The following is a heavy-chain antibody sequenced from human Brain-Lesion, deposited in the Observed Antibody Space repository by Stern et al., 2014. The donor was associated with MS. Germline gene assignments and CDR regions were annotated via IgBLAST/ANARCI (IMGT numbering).Heavy chain of an antibody. Sequence: VQLLQSGPGLVKPSQTLSLSCTVSGGSIRSGGYYWSWIRQPAGKGLEWIGRIFNSGSTSYNPSLKSRVTISIDTSKNQFSLRLNSMTAADTAVYYCARGRVVPGFQYYATDVWGQGTTVIVSS. CDR1: GGSIRSGGYY. CDR3: ARGRVVPGFQYYATDV. J-gene: IGHJ6*02. V-gene: IGHV4-61*02. D-gene: IGHD2-2*01. CDR2: IFNSGST.